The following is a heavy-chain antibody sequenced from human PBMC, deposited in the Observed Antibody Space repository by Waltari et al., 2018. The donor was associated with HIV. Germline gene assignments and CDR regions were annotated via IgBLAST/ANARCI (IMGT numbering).Heavy chain of an antibody. CDR1: GFSLSTDTMR. CDR2: IDWDDDK. Sequence: QVTLKESGPALVKPTQTLTLTCTISGFSLSTDTMRVSWIRQPPGKALEWLARIDWDDDKFYNTSLRTRLTISKDTSKKQVVLRMTNVDPVDTATYYCARTFMVRGVSHNYYYFGMDVWGQGTTVTVSS. V-gene: IGHV2-70*04. CDR3: ARTFMVRGVSHNYYYFGMDV. D-gene: IGHD3-10*01. J-gene: IGHJ6*02.